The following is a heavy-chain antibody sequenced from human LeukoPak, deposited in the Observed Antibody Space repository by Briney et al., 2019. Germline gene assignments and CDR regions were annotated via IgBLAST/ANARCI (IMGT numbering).Heavy chain of an antibody. CDR2: IYHSGST. J-gene: IGHJ5*02. Sequence: SETLSLTCAVSGGSISSSNWWSWVRQPPGKGLEWIGEIYHSGSTNYNPSLKSRVTISVDTSKNQFSLKLSSVTAADTAVYYCASRYCSGGSCPNWFDPWGQGTLVTVSS. CDR3: ASRYCSGGSCPNWFDP. V-gene: IGHV4-4*02. CDR1: GGSISSSNW. D-gene: IGHD2-15*01.